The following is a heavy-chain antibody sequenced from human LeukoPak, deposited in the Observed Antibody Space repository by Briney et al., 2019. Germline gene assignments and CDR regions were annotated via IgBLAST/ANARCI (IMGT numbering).Heavy chain of an antibody. CDR3: ARVVSGWVDY. J-gene: IGHJ4*02. D-gene: IGHD6-19*01. CDR2: ISYSGST. V-gene: IGHV4-59*01. Sequence: SETLSLTCAVSGGSISSYYWSWIRQPPGKGLEWIGYISYSGSTNYNPSLKSRITISVDTSKNQFSLKLSSVTAADTAVYYCARVVSGWVDYWGQGTLVTVSS. CDR1: GGSISSYY.